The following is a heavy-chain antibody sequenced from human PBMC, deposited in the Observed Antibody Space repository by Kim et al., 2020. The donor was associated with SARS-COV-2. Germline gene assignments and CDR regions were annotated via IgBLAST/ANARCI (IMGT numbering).Heavy chain of an antibody. Sequence: SETLSLTCTVSGYSISSGYYWGWIRQPPGKGLEWIGSIYHSGSTYYNPSLKSRVTISVDTSKNQFSLKLSSVTAADTAVYYCARDPLDDYWVQETLVTVS. CDR3: ARDPLDDY. CDR1: GYSISSGYY. V-gene: IGHV4-38-2*02. J-gene: IGHJ4*02. CDR2: IYHSGST.